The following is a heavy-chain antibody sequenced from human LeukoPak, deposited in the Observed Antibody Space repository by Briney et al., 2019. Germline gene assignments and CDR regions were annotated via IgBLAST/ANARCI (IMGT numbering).Heavy chain of an antibody. Sequence: ASVKVSCKASGGTFSSYAISWVRQAPGQGLEWMGWISAYNGNTNYAQKLQGRVTMTTDTSTSTAYMELRSLRSDDTAVYYCARLPRFREFWFDPWGQGTLVTVSS. D-gene: IGHD3-10*01. CDR2: ISAYNGNT. CDR3: ARLPRFREFWFDP. V-gene: IGHV1-18*01. J-gene: IGHJ5*02. CDR1: GGTFSSYA.